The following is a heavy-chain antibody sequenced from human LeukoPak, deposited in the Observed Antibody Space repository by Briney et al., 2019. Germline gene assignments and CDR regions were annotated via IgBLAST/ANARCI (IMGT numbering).Heavy chain of an antibody. V-gene: IGHV3-11*04. J-gene: IGHJ3*02. CDR1: GFIFSDYY. CDR2: IIDSGIKI. D-gene: IGHD3-22*01. CDR3: ARAKFDSSRYYYRGFDI. Sequence: PGGSLRLSCAASGFIFSDYYMGWIRQAPGRGLEWVSYIIDSGIKIYYTDSVKGRFTMSRDNANKSLYLQMNSLRAEDTAVYYCARAKFDSSRYYYRGFDIWGQGTMVTVSS.